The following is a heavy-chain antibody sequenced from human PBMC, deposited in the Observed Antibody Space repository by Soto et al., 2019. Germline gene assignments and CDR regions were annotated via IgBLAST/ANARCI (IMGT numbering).Heavy chain of an antibody. Sequence: QVQLVQSGAEVKKPGSSVKVSCKASGGTFSSYAISWVRQAPGQGLEWMGGIIPIFGTANYAQKFQGRVTTTADESTSTAYMELSSLRSEDTAVYYCARTRPSDVDTAMVTFYYGMDVWGQGTTVTVSS. CDR1: GGTFSSYA. D-gene: IGHD5-18*01. CDR2: IIPIFGTA. J-gene: IGHJ6*02. V-gene: IGHV1-69*12. CDR3: ARTRPSDVDTAMVTFYYGMDV.